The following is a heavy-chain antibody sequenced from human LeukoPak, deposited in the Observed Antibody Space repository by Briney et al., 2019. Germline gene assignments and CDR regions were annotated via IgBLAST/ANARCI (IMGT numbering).Heavy chain of an antibody. Sequence: GTSLRLSCAASGFTFSNYGMHWVRQVPGRGLEWVALISYGGSNEYYARSVKGRFTISRDNSKNTLYLQMDSLRAEDTAVYYCARDMGYQYFDYWGEGTLVTVSS. J-gene: IGHJ4*02. D-gene: IGHD3-16*02. V-gene: IGHV3-30*03. CDR3: ARDMGYQYFDY. CDR2: ISYGGSNE. CDR1: GFTFSNYG.